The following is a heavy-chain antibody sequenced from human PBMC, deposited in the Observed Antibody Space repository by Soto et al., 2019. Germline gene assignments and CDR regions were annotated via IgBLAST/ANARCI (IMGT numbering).Heavy chain of an antibody. V-gene: IGHV3-23*01. CDR3: AKDAGYDSSCYWGSAEYFQH. D-gene: IGHD3-22*01. CDR2: ISGSGGST. CDR1: GFTFSSCA. J-gene: IGHJ1*01. Sequence: EVQLLESGGGLVQPGGSLRLSCAASGFTFSSCAMSWVRQAPGKGLEWVSGISGSGGSTYYADSVKGRFTISRDNSKNTLHLQMNSLRAEDTAVYYCAKDAGYDSSCYWGSAEYFQHWGQGTLVTVCS.